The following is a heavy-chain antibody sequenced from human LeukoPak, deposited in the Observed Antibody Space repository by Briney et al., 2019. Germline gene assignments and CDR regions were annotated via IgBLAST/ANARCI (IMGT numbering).Heavy chain of an antibody. CDR2: ISGYNGNT. Sequence: GASVKVSCKASGYTFTTYGISWVRQAPGQGLEWMGWISGYNGNTNYAQNLQGRVTMTTDTSTSTAYMELRSLRSDDTAVYYCARGGVYSSGWAAAFDPWGQGTLVTVSS. V-gene: IGHV1-18*01. CDR1: GYTFTTYG. J-gene: IGHJ5*02. CDR3: ARGGVYSSGWAAAFDP. D-gene: IGHD6-19*01.